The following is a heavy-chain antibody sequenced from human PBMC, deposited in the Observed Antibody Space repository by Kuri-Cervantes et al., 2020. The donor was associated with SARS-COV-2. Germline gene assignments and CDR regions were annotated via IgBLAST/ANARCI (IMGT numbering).Heavy chain of an antibody. V-gene: IGHV3-30*02. CDR3: ARAGKLLSNRHNWFDP. CDR2: IRYDGSNK. J-gene: IGHJ5*02. CDR1: GFTFSSYG. D-gene: IGHD2-15*01. Sequence: GGSLRLSCAASGFTFSSYGMHWVRQAPGKGLEWVAFIRYDGSNKYYADSVKGRFTISRDNSKNTLYLQMNSLRADDTAVYYCARAGKLLSNRHNWFDPWGQGTLVTVSS.